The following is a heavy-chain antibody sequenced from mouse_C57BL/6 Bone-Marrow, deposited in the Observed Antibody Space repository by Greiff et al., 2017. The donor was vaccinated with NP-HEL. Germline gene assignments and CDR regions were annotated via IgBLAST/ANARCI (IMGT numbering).Heavy chain of an antibody. V-gene: IGHV3-6*01. CDR3: ARGGANWDVDAMDY. Sequence: EVQLQQSGPGLVKPSQSLSLTCSVTGYSITSGYYWNWIRQFPGNKLEWMGYISYDGSNNYNPSLKNRISITRDTSKNQFFLKLNSVTTEDTATYYCARGGANWDVDAMDYWGQGTSVTVSS. CDR1: GYSITSGYY. D-gene: IGHD4-1*01. CDR2: ISYDGSN. J-gene: IGHJ4*01.